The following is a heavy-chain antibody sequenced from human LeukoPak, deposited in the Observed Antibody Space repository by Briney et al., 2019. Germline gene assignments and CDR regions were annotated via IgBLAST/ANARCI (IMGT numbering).Heavy chain of an antibody. CDR3: ARDYYDSSGYYSAGY. CDR2: INPNSGGT. J-gene: IGHJ4*02. Sequence: ASVKVSCKASGYTFTGYYMHWVRQAPGQGLEWMGWINPNSGGTNYAQKFQGRATMTRDTSISTAYMELSRLRSDDTAVYYCARDYYDSSGYYSAGYWGQGTLVTVPS. D-gene: IGHD3-22*01. CDR1: GYTFTGYY. V-gene: IGHV1-2*02.